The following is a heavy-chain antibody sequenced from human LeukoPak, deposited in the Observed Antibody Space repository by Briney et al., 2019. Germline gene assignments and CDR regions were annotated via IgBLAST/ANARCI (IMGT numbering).Heavy chain of an antibody. CDR1: GGSISGYY. J-gene: IGHJ4*02. CDR2: IHSGST. V-gene: IGHV4-59*01. Sequence: KPSETLSLTCTVSGGSISGYYWSWIRQPPGRGLEWIGYIHSGSTNYNPSLKSRVTISVDTSKNQFSLKLNSVTAADTAMYYCTRTDSSTSIDYWGQGTLVTVSS. D-gene: IGHD6-6*01. CDR3: TRTDSSTSIDY.